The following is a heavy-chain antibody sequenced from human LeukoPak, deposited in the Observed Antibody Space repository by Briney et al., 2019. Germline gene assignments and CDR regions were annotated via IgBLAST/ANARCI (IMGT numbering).Heavy chain of an antibody. CDR2: INPNSGGT. J-gene: IGHJ6*03. CDR3: ARLSYCRSTSCYLGYYYNYMDV. Sequence: ASVKVSCKASGYTFAGYYMHWVRQAPGQGLEWMGWINPNSGGTNYAQKFQGRVTMTRDTSISTAYMELSRLRSDDTAVYYCARLSYCRSTSCYLGYYYNYMDVWGKGTTVTVSS. V-gene: IGHV1-2*02. D-gene: IGHD2-2*01. CDR1: GYTFAGYY.